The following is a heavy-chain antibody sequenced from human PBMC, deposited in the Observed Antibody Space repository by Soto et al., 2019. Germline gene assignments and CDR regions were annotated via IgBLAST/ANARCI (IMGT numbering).Heavy chain of an antibody. Sequence: QVQLVQSGAEVKKPGSSVKVSCKASGGTFSSYAISWVRQAPGQGLEWMGGIIPIFGTANYAEKFQGRVTITADESTSRADMELSSLRSEATAVYDWAISRDSYGSIEDVWGQGTRVTVPS. D-gene: IGHD5-18*01. CDR1: GGTFSSYA. CDR2: IIPIFGTA. J-gene: IGHJ6*02. V-gene: IGHV1-69*01. CDR3: AISRDSYGSIEDV.